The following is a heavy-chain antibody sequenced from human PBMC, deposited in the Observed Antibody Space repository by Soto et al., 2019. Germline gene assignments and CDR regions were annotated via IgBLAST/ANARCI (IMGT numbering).Heavy chain of an antibody. D-gene: IGHD6-13*01. J-gene: IGHJ4*02. CDR2: ISYDGSNK. CDR3: ARGIAAAGTDY. Sequence: GGSLRLSCAASGFTFSSFAMHWVRQAPGKGLEWVAVISYDGSNKYYADSVKGRFTISRDNSKNTLYLQMNSLRAEDTAVYYCARGIAAAGTDYWGQGT. CDR1: GFTFSSFA. V-gene: IGHV3-30-3*01.